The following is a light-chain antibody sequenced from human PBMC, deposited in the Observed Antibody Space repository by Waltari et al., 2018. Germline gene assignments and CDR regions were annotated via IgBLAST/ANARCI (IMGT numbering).Light chain of an antibody. CDR1: QSISSY. CDR3: QQSYSTPIT. J-gene: IGKJ5*01. V-gene: IGKV1-39*01. Sequence: DIQMTQPPSTLSAPVGDRVTITCRASQSISSYLNWYQQKPGKAPKLLIYGASSLQSGVPSRFSGSGSGTDFTLTISSLQPEDFATYYCQQSYSTPITFGQGTRLEIK. CDR2: GAS.